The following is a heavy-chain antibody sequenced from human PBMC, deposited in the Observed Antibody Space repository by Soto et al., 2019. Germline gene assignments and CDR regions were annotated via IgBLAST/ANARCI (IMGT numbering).Heavy chain of an antibody. CDR3: ARDQSIVMIVVAKNDAFDL. CDR1: GYSFPSYG. Sequence: QVQLVQSGAEVKKPGASVKVSCKASGYSFPSYGISWVRQAPGQGLEWMGWISVYNGNTNYAQKFQCRVSMTTDTSTNTAYMELRSLRSDDTAVYYCARDQSIVMIVVAKNDAFDLWGQGTMVTVSS. CDR2: ISVYNGNT. V-gene: IGHV1-18*01. D-gene: IGHD3-22*01. J-gene: IGHJ3*01.